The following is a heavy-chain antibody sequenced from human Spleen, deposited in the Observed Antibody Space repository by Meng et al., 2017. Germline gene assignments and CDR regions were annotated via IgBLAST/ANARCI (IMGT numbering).Heavy chain of an antibody. CDR1: GFTLSSFW. CDR2: MNEDGSTI. Sequence: EVQVVESGGGLVQPGGSLRLSCAASGFTLSSFWMHWVRQAPGKGLVWVSRMNEDGSTINYASSVWGRFTISRDSARNTLYLQMNSLRAEDTAVYYCVRDFGGNSDSWGQGTLVTVSS. CDR3: VRDFGGNSDS. J-gene: IGHJ4*02. D-gene: IGHD4-23*01. V-gene: IGHV3-74*01.